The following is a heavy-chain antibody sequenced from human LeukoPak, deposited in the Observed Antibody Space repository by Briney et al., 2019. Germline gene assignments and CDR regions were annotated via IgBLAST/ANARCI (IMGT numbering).Heavy chain of an antibody. CDR2: ISYDGSNK. CDR1: GFTFSSYA. V-gene: IGHV3-30-3*01. CDR3: VNSRMTTVTAFDY. Sequence: PGRSLRLSCAASGFTFSSYAMHWVRQAPGKGLEWVAVISYDGSNKYYADSVKGRFTISRDNSKNTLYLQMNSLRAEDTAVYYCVNSRMTTVTAFDYWGQGTLVTVSS. D-gene: IGHD4-17*01. J-gene: IGHJ4*02.